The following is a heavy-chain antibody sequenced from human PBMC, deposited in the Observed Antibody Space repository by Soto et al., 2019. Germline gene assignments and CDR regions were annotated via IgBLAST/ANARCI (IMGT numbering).Heavy chain of an antibody. CDR2: TYYRSKWYN. V-gene: IGHV6-1*01. CDR1: GDSVSSNSAA. Sequence: QVQLQQSGPGLVKPSQTLSLTCAISGDSVSSNSAAWNWIRQSPSRGLEWLGRTYYRSKWYNDYAVSVKSRITIHPDTSKNQFSLQLNSVTPEDTAVYYCARDLGILTGYSLYYYYGMDVWGQGTTVTVSS. D-gene: IGHD3-9*01. J-gene: IGHJ6*02. CDR3: ARDLGILTGYSLYYYYGMDV.